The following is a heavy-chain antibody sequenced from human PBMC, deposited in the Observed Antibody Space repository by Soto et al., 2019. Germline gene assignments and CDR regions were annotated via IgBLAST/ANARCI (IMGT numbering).Heavy chain of an antibody. Sequence: GGSLRLSCAASGFTFSDYYMSCIRQAPGKGLEWVSYISSSGSTIYYADSVKGRFTISRDNAKNSLYLQMNSLRSEDTAVYYCASGPSGVAATRIWGQGTMVTVSS. CDR2: ISSSGSTI. V-gene: IGHV3-11*01. CDR1: GFTFSDYY. D-gene: IGHD2-15*01. J-gene: IGHJ3*02. CDR3: ASGPSGVAATRI.